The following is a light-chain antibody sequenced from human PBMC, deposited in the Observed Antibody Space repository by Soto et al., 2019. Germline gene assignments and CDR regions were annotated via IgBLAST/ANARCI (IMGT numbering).Light chain of an antibody. V-gene: IGLV1-36*01. CDR3: ATWDDRLTAWV. Sequence: QAVVTQSPSVSGAPRQIVNISCSGNNSNIGSNAVHWYQQLPGKAPKLLMYYNDMLPSGVSDRFSGSKSGTSASLAISGLQSEDEGDYYCATWDDRLTAWVFGGGTKLTVL. J-gene: IGLJ3*02. CDR2: YND. CDR1: NSNIGSNA.